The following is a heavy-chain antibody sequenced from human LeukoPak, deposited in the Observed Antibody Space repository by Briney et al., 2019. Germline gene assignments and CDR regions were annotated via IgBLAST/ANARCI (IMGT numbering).Heavy chain of an antibody. CDR1: GFTFSRYG. J-gene: IGHJ4*02. CDR3: ARVQYSSSWYVNYFDY. V-gene: IGHV3-33*01. D-gene: IGHD6-13*01. CDR2: IWYDGSNK. Sequence: GGSLRLSCAASGFTFSRYGMHWVRQAPGKGLAWVAVIWYDGSNKYYADSVRGRFTISRDNSKNTLYLQMNSLRAEDTAVYYCARVQYSSSWYVNYFDYWGQGTLVTVSS.